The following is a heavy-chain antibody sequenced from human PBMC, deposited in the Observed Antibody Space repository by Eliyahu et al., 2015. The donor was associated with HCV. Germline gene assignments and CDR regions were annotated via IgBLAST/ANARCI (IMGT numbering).Heavy chain of an antibody. CDR1: GGSIXTXY. D-gene: IGHD6-19*01. CDR3: ASGGGGIAVTGTGGWFDP. V-gene: IGHV4-59*01. Sequence: QVQLQESGPGLVKPSETLSLTCTVSGGSIXTXYWRWXRQPPGKGLEXIGYIHYSGSTNYNPSLKSRVTISIDTSKNQFSLNLTSVTAADTAMYYCASGGGGIAVTGTGGWFDPWGQGTLVTVSS. CDR2: IHYSGST. J-gene: IGHJ5*02.